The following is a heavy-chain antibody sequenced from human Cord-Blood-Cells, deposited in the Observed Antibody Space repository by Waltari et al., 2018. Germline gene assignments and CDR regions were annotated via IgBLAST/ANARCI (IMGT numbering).Heavy chain of an antibody. CDR1: GHTFTGHY. Sequence: QVQLVQSGAEVKKPGASVKVSCKASGHTFTGHYLHWVRLAPGQGPEWMGWINPNSGGTNYAQKFQGWVTMTRDTSISTAYMELSRLRSDDTAVYYCARPSGGGAPYYGMDVWGQGTTVTVSS. J-gene: IGHJ6*02. D-gene: IGHD3-16*01. V-gene: IGHV1-2*04. CDR2: INPNSGGT. CDR3: ARPSGGGAPYYGMDV.